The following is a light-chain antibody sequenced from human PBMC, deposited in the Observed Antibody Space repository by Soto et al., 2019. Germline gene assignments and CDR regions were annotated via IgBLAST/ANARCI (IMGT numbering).Light chain of an antibody. J-gene: IGKJ1*01. CDR3: QQGFSRPRT. V-gene: IGKV1-39*01. CDR1: QSIRND. Sequence: IQMNQSPSSLSASVGDRVTITCRASQSIRNDLNWYQQRPGKAPKLLMYTTANLERGVPSRFSGSGSGTDFPLTINNLQPEDFGTYFCQQGFSRPRTFGLGTTVEVK. CDR2: TTA.